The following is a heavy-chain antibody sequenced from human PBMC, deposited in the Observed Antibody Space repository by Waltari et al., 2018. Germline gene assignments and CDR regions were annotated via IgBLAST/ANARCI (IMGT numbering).Heavy chain of an antibody. CDR2: ISAHDGNT. Sequence: QVHLVQSGAEVKTPGASLKVSCKASPYTFSTYGLRWVRQAPGQGLVWLGWISAHDGNTNYAPSRQDRVTLTTDTSTYTAYMELNSLRPDDTAVYYCATAVGGNMEFDSWGHGSLVTVSS. D-gene: IGHD6-19*01. V-gene: IGHV1-18*01. CDR3: ATAVGGNMEFDS. CDR1: PYTFSTYG. J-gene: IGHJ4*01.